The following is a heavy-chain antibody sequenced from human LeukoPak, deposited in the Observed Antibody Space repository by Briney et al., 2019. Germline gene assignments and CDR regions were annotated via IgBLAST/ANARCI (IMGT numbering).Heavy chain of an antibody. D-gene: IGHD6-13*01. CDR2: INPSGGDT. J-gene: IGHJ5*02. CDR3: ARDAAAAGTGLGWFDP. V-gene: IGHV1-46*01. CDR1: GFTFSSYY. Sequence: GASAKVSCKASGFTFSSYYMHWVRQAPGQGLEWMGLINPSGGDTSYAQKFQGRVTMTRDTSTSTVYMELRSLRSEDTAMYYCARDAAAAGTGLGWFDPWGQGTLATVSS.